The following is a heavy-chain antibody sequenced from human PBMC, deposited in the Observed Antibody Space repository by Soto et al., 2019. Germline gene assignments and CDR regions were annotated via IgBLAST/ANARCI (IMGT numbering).Heavy chain of an antibody. J-gene: IGHJ4*02. Sequence: EVQLLESGGGLVQPGGSLRLSCTASGFIFSSHAMTWVLQAPGKGLEWVSGLSDSGGSRYYADSVKGRFTISRDNSMNTLYLEMKNLRAEDTAVYYCAKVSSSWYAGFFDLWGQGTLVTVSS. CDR1: GFIFSSHA. CDR2: LSDSGGSR. V-gene: IGHV3-23*01. CDR3: AKVSSSWYAGFFDL. D-gene: IGHD6-13*01.